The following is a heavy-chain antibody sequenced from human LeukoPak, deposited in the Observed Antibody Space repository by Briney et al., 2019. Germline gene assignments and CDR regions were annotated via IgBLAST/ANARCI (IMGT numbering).Heavy chain of an antibody. CDR1: GFTFSSYA. D-gene: IGHD3-3*01. V-gene: IGHV3-23*01. CDR3: AKDYDFWSGYPLGSNWFDP. CDR2: ISGSGGST. J-gene: IGHJ5*02. Sequence: QPGGSLRLSCAASGFTFSSYAMSWVRQAPGKGLEWVSAISGSGGSTYYADSVKGRFTISRDNSKNTLYLQMNSLRAEDTAVYYCAKDYDFWSGYPLGSNWFDPWGQGTLVTVSS.